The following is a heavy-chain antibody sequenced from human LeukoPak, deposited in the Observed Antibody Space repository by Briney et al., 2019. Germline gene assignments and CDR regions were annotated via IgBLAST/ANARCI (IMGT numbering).Heavy chain of an antibody. V-gene: IGHV4-34*01. Sequence: SETLSLTCAVYGGSFSGYYWSWIRQPPGKGLEWIGEINHSGSTNYNPSLKSRVTISVDTSKNQFSLKLSSVTAADTAVYYCARGLTAGWFDPWGQGTLITVSS. D-gene: IGHD6-13*01. J-gene: IGHJ5*02. CDR1: GGSFSGYY. CDR3: ARGLTAGWFDP. CDR2: INHSGST.